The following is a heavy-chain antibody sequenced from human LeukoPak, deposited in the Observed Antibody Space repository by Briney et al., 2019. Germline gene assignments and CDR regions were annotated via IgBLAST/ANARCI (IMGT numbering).Heavy chain of an antibody. CDR1: GYTFTSYG. D-gene: IGHD1-26*01. CDR2: ISAYNGNT. V-gene: IGHV1-18*01. Sequence: ASVKVSCKASGYTFTSYGISWVRQAPGQGLEWMGWISAYNGNTNYAQKLQGRVTMTTDTSTSTAYMELRSLRSDDTAVYYCARDSTPTYYSGTYYFEYWGQGTLVTVSS. J-gene: IGHJ4*02. CDR3: ARDSTPTYYSGTYYFEY.